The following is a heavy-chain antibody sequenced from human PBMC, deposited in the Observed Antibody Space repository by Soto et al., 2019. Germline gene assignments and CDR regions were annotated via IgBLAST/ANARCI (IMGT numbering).Heavy chain of an antibody. Sequence: QVQLVQSGAEVKKPGSSVKVSCKASGGTFSSYTISWVRQAPGQGLEWMGRIIPILGIANYAQKFQGRVTITADKSTSTAYMELSSLRSEDTAVYYCARGGMEGIQLWEEDYYYYYYMDVWGKGTTVTVSS. D-gene: IGHD5-18*01. CDR3: ARGGMEGIQLWEEDYYYYYYMDV. CDR2: IIPILGIA. J-gene: IGHJ6*03. CDR1: GGTFSSYT. V-gene: IGHV1-69*02.